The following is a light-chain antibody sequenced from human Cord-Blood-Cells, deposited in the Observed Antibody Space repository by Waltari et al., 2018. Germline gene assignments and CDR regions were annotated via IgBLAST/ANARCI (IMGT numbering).Light chain of an antibody. V-gene: IGKV3-15*01. J-gene: IGKJ1*01. Sequence: EIVMTQSPATLSVSPGERANLSCRASQSVSSNLAWYQQKPGQAPRLLIYGASTRATGIPARFSGSGSGTEFTLTISSLQSEDFVVYYCQQYNNWPQTFGQGTKVEIK. CDR3: QQYNNWPQT. CDR2: GAS. CDR1: QSVSSN.